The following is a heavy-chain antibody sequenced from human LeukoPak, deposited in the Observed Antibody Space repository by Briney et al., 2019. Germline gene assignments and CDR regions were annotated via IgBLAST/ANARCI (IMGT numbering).Heavy chain of an antibody. CDR1: GFTFSSYG. J-gene: IGHJ3*02. Sequence: GRPLRLSCAASGFTFSSYGMHWVRQAPGKGLEWVAVIWYDGSNKYYADSVKGRFTISRDNSKNTLYLQMNSLRAEDTAVYYCARDLERGYSGYDRDDAFDIWGQGTMVTVSS. V-gene: IGHV3-33*01. D-gene: IGHD5-12*01. CDR2: IWYDGSNK. CDR3: ARDLERGYSGYDRDDAFDI.